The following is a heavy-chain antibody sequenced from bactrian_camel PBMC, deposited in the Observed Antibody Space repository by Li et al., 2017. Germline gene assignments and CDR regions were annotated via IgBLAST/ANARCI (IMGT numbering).Heavy chain of an antibody. CDR2: IINRGGTT. J-gene: IGHJ4*01. Sequence: QVQLVESGGGLVQPGGSVRLSCAASGFAVSVSSMYWFRQAPGKGIEWISIINRGGTTYYTDSVKGRFTMSRDNAKNTLYLQMNSLKTEDTAVYFCTTGGHHGPYNYWGQGTQVTVS. CDR3: TTGGHHGPYNY. D-gene: IGHD7*01. V-gene: IGHV3S1*01. CDR1: GFAVSVSS.